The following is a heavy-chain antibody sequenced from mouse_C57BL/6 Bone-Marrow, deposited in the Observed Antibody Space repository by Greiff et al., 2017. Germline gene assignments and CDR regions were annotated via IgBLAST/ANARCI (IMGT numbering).Heavy chain of an antibody. J-gene: IGHJ1*03. CDR1: GYTFTSYW. CDR2: IHPNSGST. V-gene: IGHV1-64*01. CDR3: ARSGSSPWYFDV. Sequence: QVQLQQPGAELVKPGASVKLSCKASGYTFTSYWMHWVKQRPGQGLEWIGMIHPNSGSTNYNEKFKSKATLTVDKSSSTAYMQLSSLTSEDSAGYYCARSGSSPWYFDVWGTGTTVTVSS. D-gene: IGHD1-1*01.